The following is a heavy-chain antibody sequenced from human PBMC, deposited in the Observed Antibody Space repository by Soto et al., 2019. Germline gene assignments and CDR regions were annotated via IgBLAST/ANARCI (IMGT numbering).Heavy chain of an antibody. CDR3: ARIPHYDFWSGYSYGMDV. J-gene: IGHJ6*02. CDR1: GFSPSTSGMC. CDR2: IDWDDDK. V-gene: IGHV2-70*11. D-gene: IGHD3-3*01. Sequence: SGPTLVNPTQTLTLTCTFSGFSPSTSGMCVSWIRQPPGKALEWLARIDWDDDKYYSTSLKTRLTISKDTSKNQVVLTMTNMDPVDTATYYCARIPHYDFWSGYSYGMDVWGQGTTVTVSS.